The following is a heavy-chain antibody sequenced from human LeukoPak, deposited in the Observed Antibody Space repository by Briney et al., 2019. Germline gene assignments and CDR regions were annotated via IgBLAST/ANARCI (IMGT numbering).Heavy chain of an antibody. CDR3: ARGRGYSSSWRFWDYYYYMDV. Sequence: ASVKVSCQASGYTFTSFDINWVRQATGRGLEWMGWMNPNSGNTGYAQKFQGRVTMTRNTSISTAYMELSSLRSEDTAVYYCARGRGYSSSWRFWDYYYYMDVWGKGTTVTISS. D-gene: IGHD6-13*01. V-gene: IGHV1-8*01. J-gene: IGHJ6*03. CDR1: GYTFTSFD. CDR2: MNPNSGNT.